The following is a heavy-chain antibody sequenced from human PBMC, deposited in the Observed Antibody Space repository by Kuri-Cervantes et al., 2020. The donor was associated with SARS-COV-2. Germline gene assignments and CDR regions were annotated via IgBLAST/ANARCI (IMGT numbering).Heavy chain of an antibody. CDR1: GYTFTSYY. D-gene: IGHD2-15*01. V-gene: IGHV1-3*01. J-gene: IGHJ5*02. CDR2: INAGNGNT. Sequence: ASVKVSCKASGYTFTSYYMHWVRQAPGQGLEWTGWINAGNGNTKYLQKFQGRVTITRDTSASTAYMELSSLRSEDTAVYYCARGGDSTCSGGSCYPVGWFDPWGQGTLVTVSS. CDR3: ARGGDSTCSGGSCYPVGWFDP.